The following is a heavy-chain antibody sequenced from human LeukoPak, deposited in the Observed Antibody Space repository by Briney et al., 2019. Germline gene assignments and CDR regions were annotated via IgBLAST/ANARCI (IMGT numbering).Heavy chain of an antibody. CDR2: IYPGDSDT. CDR1: GCRFTSYW. J-gene: IGHJ4*02. Sequence: GGSLKISCKGSGCRFTSYWIGWVRQLPGKGLEWMGIIYPGDSDTRYSPSFQGQVTISADKSISTAYLQWSSLKASDTAMYYCARLFGEGYYDSSGYYYYWGQGTLVTVSS. CDR3: ARLFGEGYYDSSGYYYY. V-gene: IGHV5-51*01. D-gene: IGHD3-22*01.